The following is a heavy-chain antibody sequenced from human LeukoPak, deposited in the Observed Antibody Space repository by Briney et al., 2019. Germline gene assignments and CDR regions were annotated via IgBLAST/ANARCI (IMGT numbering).Heavy chain of an antibody. J-gene: IGHJ4*02. D-gene: IGHD3-10*01. CDR2: MNPNSGNT. Sequence: ASVKVSCKASGYTFTSYDINWVRQANGQGLEWMGWMNPNSGNTGYAQKFQGRVTMTRNTSISTAYMELSSLRSEDTAVYYCARGWLGSGSPNLYYFDYWGQGTLVTVSS. V-gene: IGHV1-8*01. CDR3: ARGWLGSGSPNLYYFDY. CDR1: GYTFTSYD.